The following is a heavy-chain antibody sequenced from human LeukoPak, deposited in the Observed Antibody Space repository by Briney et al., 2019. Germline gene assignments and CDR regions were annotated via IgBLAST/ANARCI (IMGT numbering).Heavy chain of an antibody. CDR2: INHSGST. D-gene: IGHD2-21*01. V-gene: IGHV4-34*01. Sequence: SETLSLTCTVSGGSINSYYWSWIRQPPGKGLEWIGEINHSGSTNYNPSLKSRVTISVDTSKNQFSLKLSSVTAADTAVYYCARAIYSSRYYMDVWGKGTTVTVSS. J-gene: IGHJ6*03. CDR3: ARAIYSSRYYMDV. CDR1: GGSINSYY.